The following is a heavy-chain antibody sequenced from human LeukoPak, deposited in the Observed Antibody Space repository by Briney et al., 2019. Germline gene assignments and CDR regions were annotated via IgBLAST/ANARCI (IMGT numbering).Heavy chain of an antibody. CDR1: GYSFTSYW. D-gene: IGHD2-2*01. Sequence: GESLRISCKGSGYSFTSYWISWVRQMPGKGLEWMGRIDPSDSYTNYSPSFQGHATISADKSISTAYLQWSSLKASDTAMYYCARSAAIVVVPAASHWYFDLWGRGTLVTVSS. CDR3: ARSAAIVVVPAASHWYFDL. V-gene: IGHV5-10-1*01. CDR2: IDPSDSYT. J-gene: IGHJ2*01.